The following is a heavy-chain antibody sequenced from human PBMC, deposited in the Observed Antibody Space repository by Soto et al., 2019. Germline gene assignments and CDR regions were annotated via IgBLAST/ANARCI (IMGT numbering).Heavy chain of an antibody. D-gene: IGHD3-10*01. Sequence: RPGGSLRLSCAASGFTFDDYGMSWVRQAPGRGLEWVSGINWNGGSTGYADSVEGRFTISRDNAKNSLYLQMNSLRAEDTALYHCARRVTMVRGAINWFDPWGQGTLVTVSS. CDR2: INWNGGST. J-gene: IGHJ5*02. CDR3: ARRVTMVRGAINWFDP. CDR1: GFTFDDYG. V-gene: IGHV3-20*01.